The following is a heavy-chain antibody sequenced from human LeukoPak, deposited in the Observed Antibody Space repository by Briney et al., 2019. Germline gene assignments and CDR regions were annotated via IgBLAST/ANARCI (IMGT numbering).Heavy chain of an antibody. J-gene: IGHJ3*02. Sequence: SETLSLTCTVSGGSISSYYWSWIRQPPGKGLEWIGYIYYSGSTNYNPSLKSRVTISVDTSKNQFSLKLSSVTAADTAVYYCARKADYYDSSGYSWAFDIWGQGTMVTVSS. CDR1: GGSISSYY. D-gene: IGHD3-22*01. V-gene: IGHV4-59*01. CDR3: ARKADYYDSSGYSWAFDI. CDR2: IYYSGST.